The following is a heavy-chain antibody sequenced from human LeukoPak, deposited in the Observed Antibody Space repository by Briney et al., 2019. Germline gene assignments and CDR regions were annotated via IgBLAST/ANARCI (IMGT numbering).Heavy chain of an antibody. Sequence: PSETLSLTCTVSGGSISSGDYYWSWIRQPPGKGLEWIGYIYYSGSTYYNPSLKSRVTISVDTSKNQFSLKLSSVTAADTAVYYCAGSNSWSNFDYWGQGTLVTVSS. CDR3: AGSNSWSNFDY. CDR1: GGSISSGDYY. V-gene: IGHV4-30-4*08. J-gene: IGHJ4*02. D-gene: IGHD6-13*01. CDR2: IYYSGST.